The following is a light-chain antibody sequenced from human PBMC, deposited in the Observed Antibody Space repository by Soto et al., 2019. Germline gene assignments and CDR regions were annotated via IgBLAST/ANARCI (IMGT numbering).Light chain of an antibody. Sequence: ESVLTQSPGTLSFSPGERATLSCKTSQSRGRNFLDWYQYKPGQAPRLRIYASSNRATGIPDRVSGIASGTDFTLTINRLDPEDFAVDYFQLDGISPHLGQVTRLEI. V-gene: IGKV3-20*01. CDR3: QLDGISPH. CDR1: QSRGRNF. J-gene: IGKJ5*01. CDR2: ASS.